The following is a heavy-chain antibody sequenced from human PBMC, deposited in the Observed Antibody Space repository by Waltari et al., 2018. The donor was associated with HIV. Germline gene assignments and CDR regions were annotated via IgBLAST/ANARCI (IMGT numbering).Heavy chain of an antibody. V-gene: IGHV4-34*02. J-gene: IGHJ3*02. CDR3: ASRPIVVVRTTSATFDI. Sequence: QVQLQQWGAGLLKPSETLSLTCAVYGGSFSAYSWTWIRQPPGRGLEWIGEINHSGSTNYSPSLKRRVTISVDTSKKQFSLRLSSVTAADTAVYYCASRPIVVVRTTSATFDIWGQGTTVTVSS. CDR2: INHSGST. CDR1: GGSFSAYS. D-gene: IGHD2-15*01.